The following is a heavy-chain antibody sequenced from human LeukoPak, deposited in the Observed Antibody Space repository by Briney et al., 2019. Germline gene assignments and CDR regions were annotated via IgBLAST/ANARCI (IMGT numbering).Heavy chain of an antibody. CDR3: AKGRSGWPNRLDY. CDR1: GFSFSTYA. D-gene: IGHD6-19*01. Sequence: GGSLRLSCAASGFSFSTYAMSWVRHAPGKGLAWVSALSGSGDSTYYADSVKGRFTISSDNSKNTLYLQMNSLRAEDTAIYYCAKGRSGWPNRLDYWGQGTLVTVSS. CDR2: LSGSGDST. J-gene: IGHJ4*02. V-gene: IGHV3-23*01.